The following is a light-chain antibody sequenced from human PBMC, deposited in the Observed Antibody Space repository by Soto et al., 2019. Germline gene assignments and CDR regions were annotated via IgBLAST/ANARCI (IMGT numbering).Light chain of an antibody. CDR1: QSVRSS. Sequence: EIVLTQSPDTLSLSPGERATLSCRASQSVRSSLAWYQQKPGQAPRLLIYDASNRATGIPARFSGSGSGTDFTITISSLGPEDFAVYYCQQRSNWPPEVTFGPGTKVDIK. V-gene: IGKV3-11*01. J-gene: IGKJ3*01. CDR2: DAS. CDR3: QQRSNWPPEVT.